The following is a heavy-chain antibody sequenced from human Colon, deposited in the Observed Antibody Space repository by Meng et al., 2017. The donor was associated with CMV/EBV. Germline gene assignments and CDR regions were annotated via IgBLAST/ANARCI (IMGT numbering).Heavy chain of an antibody. CDR3: ARDLKVRGAGTSRGMDV. V-gene: IGHV3-7*01. J-gene: IGHJ6*02. D-gene: IGHD3-10*01. CDR2: IKHDGSEQ. CDR1: GFTFDDYG. Sequence: GGSLRLSCAASGFTFDDYGMCWVRQAPGKGLEWVASIKHDGSEQYYVDSVKGRFTISRDTARNSVYLQMNSLRAEDTAVYYCARDLKVRGAGTSRGMDVWGQGTTVTVSS.